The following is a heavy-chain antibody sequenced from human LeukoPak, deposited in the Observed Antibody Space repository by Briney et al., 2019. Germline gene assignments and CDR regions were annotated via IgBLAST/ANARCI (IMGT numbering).Heavy chain of an antibody. CDR2: IIPIFVTA. J-gene: IGHJ3*02. Sequence: SVKVSCKASGGTFSSYAISWGRQAPGQGLDWMGGIIPIFVTANYAQKFQGRVTITTDEYTSTAYMELSSLRSEDTAVYYCARDLGSEAAADNVGVAFDIWGQGTMVTVSS. D-gene: IGHD6-13*01. V-gene: IGHV1-69*05. CDR1: GGTFSSYA. CDR3: ARDLGSEAAADNVGVAFDI.